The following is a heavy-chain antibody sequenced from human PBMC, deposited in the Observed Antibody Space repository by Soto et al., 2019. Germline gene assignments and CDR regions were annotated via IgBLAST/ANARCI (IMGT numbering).Heavy chain of an antibody. J-gene: IGHJ5*02. V-gene: IGHV1-18*01. D-gene: IGHD6-6*01. CDR1: GYTFTTYG. CDR2: ISAYNGNT. CDR3: ARDLIAVRPGWFAH. Sequence: QVQLVQSGAEVKKPGASVKVSCKASGYTFTTYGISWVRQAPGQGLEWMGWISAYNGNTKYVQRLQGRVTMTTDTSTGTAYMELRSLRSDVTAVYYCARDLIAVRPGWFAHWGQGTLVTVSS.